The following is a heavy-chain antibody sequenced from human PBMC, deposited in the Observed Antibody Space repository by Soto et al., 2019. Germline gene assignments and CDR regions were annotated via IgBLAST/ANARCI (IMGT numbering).Heavy chain of an antibody. D-gene: IGHD3-22*01. CDR1: GGSFSGYY. CDR2: INHSGSA. Sequence: SETLSLTCAFYGGSFSGYYCIWIRQPPGKGLDWIGEINHSGSANYNPSLKSRVTMSIDTSKNQFSLKLSSVTAADTAVYYCAVHYYDSSGILGDYWGQGTLVTVSS. V-gene: IGHV4-34*01. J-gene: IGHJ4*01. CDR3: AVHYYDSSGILGDY.